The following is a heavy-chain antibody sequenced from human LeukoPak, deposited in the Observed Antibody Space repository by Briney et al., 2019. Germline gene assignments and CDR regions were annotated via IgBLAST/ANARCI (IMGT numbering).Heavy chain of an antibody. V-gene: IGHV4-39*01. CDR3: ARRDSITMIVVVTDAFDI. J-gene: IGHJ3*02. Sequence: IGSICYSGTTYYNPSLKSRITISVDTSKNQFSLKLSSVTAADTAVYYCARRDSITMIVVVTDAFDIWGQGTMVAASS. CDR2: ICYSGTT. D-gene: IGHD3-22*01.